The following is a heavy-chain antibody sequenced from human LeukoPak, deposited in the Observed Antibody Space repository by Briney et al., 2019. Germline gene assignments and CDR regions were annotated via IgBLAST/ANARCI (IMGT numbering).Heavy chain of an antibody. CDR2: IYYSGST. CDR3: GTHSLSRHSFDY. J-gene: IGHJ4*02. Sequence: PSETLSLTCTVSGGSISSSSYYWGWIRQPPGKGLEWIGSIYYSGSTYFNPSLKSRVTLSVDTSKNQFSLKLSSVTAADTAVYYCGTHSLSRHSFDYWGQGTLVTVSS. V-gene: IGHV4-39*01. CDR1: GGSISSSSYY.